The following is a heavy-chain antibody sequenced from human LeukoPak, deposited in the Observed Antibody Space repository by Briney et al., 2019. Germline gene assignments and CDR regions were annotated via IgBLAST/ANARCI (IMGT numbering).Heavy chain of an antibody. CDR2: IKQDGSEK. CDR3: ATQGGYCSGGSCYSHWYFDL. CDR1: GFTFSSYW. J-gene: IGHJ2*01. V-gene: IGHV3-7*01. D-gene: IGHD2-15*01. Sequence: PGGSLRLSCAASGFTFSSYWMSWVRQAPGKGLEWVANIKQDGSEKYYVDSVKGRFTISRDNAKNSLYLQMNNLRAEDTAVYYCATQGGYCSGGSCYSHWYFDLWGRGTLVTVSS.